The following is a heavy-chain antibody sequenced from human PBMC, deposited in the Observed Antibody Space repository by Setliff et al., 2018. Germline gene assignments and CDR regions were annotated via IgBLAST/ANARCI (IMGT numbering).Heavy chain of an antibody. D-gene: IGHD4-17*01. CDR2: ISRSSSYI. J-gene: IGHJ5*01. CDR3: AKDPNGAYVGAFDS. CDR1: GFTFSSLW. V-gene: IGHV3-21*04. Sequence: GGSLRLSCAASGFTFSSLWMSWVRQAPGRGLEWVSSISRSSSYIFYADSVKGRFTVSRDNSKNTLYLQMNSLRVEDTGIYYCAKDPNGAYVGAFDSWSQGALVTVSS.